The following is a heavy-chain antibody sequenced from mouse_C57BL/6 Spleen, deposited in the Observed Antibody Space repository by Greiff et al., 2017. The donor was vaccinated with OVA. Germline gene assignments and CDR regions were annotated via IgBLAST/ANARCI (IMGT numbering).Heavy chain of an antibody. Sequence: EVQVVESGGGFVQPKGSLKLSCAASGFSFNTYAMNWVRQAPGKGLEWVARIRSKSNNYATYYADSVKDRFTISRDDTESMLYLQMNNLKTEDTAMYYCVRHRLGLLRYQLGDDMDDWGQGTSVTVSS. CDR2: IRSKSNNYAT. J-gene: IGHJ4*01. CDR3: VRHRLGLLRYQLGDDMDD. V-gene: IGHV10-1*01. D-gene: IGHD1-1*01. CDR1: GFSFNTYA.